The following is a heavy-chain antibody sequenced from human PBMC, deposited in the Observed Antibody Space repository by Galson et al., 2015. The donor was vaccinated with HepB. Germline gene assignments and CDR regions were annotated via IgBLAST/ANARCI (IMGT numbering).Heavy chain of an antibody. CDR2: IWYDGSNK. Sequence: SLRLSCAASGFSFSSYGMHWVRQAPGKGLEWVAVIWYDGSNKQYADSVKGRLTISRDNSKNTLYLQMNSLRVEDTAVYYCARENGYDSSGYPLDYWGQGILVTVSS. D-gene: IGHD3-22*01. CDR3: ARENGYDSSGYPLDY. J-gene: IGHJ4*02. V-gene: IGHV3-33*08. CDR1: GFSFSSYG.